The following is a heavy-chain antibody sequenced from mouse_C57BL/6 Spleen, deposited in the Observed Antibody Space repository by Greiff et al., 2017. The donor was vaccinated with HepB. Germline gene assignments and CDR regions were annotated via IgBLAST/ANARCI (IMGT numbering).Heavy chain of an antibody. J-gene: IGHJ4*01. CDR1: GYAFSSSW. CDR3: ARGGGYYAMDY. V-gene: IGHV1-82*01. Sequence: VQLQQSGPELVKPGASVKISCKASGYAFSSSWMNWVKQRPGKGLEWIGRIYPGDGDTNYNGKFKGKATLTADKSSSTAYMQLSSLTSEDSAVYFCARGGGYYAMDYWVQGTSVTVSS. CDR2: IYPGDGDT.